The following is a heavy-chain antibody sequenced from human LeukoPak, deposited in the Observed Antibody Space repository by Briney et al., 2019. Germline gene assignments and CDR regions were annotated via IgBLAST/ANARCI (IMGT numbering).Heavy chain of an antibody. CDR1: GGSISSSSYY. V-gene: IGHV4-39*01. Sequence: SETLSLTCTVSGGSISSSSYYWGWIRQPPGKGLEWIGSIYYSGSTYYNPSLKSRVTISVDTSKNQFSLKLSSVTAADTAVYYCARWDRRPPSAFDIWGQGTMVTVSS. CDR3: ARWDRRPPSAFDI. CDR2: IYYSGST. J-gene: IGHJ3*02. D-gene: IGHD1-26*01.